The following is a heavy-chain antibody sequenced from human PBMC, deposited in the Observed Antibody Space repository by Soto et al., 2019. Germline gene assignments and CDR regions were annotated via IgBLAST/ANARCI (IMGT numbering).Heavy chain of an antibody. CDR1: GFTFNSYS. CDR2: ISSFSNYM. J-gene: IGHJ6*02. Sequence: EVQLVESGGGLVKPGGSLRLSCAVSGFTFNSYSMNWVRQAPGKGLEWVSSISSFSNYMYYTDSVKGRFPISRDNARNSXYXXMKSLRAENTAVYYSARAGGYSRTNPYPRAYDMDVWGQGTTVTVSS. CDR3: ARAGGYSRTNPYPRAYDMDV. V-gene: IGHV3-21*01. D-gene: IGHD6-13*01.